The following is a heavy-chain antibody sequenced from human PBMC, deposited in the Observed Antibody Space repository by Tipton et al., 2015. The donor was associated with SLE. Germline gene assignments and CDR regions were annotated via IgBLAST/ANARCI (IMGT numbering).Heavy chain of an antibody. Sequence: TPSLTCAVYGGSFSGYYWSWIRQPPGKGLEWIGEINHSGSTNYNPSLKSRVTISVDTSKNQFSLKLSSVTAADTAVYYCARQGPLWYYYYYIDVWGKGTTVTVSS. CDR3: ARQGPLWYYYYYIDV. CDR1: GGSFSGYY. J-gene: IGHJ6*03. V-gene: IGHV4-34*01. CDR2: INHSGST. D-gene: IGHD3-10*01.